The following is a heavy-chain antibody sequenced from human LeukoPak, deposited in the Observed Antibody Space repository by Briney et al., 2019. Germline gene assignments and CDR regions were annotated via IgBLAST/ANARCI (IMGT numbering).Heavy chain of an antibody. D-gene: IGHD5-12*01. V-gene: IGHV3-23*01. J-gene: IGHJ4*02. CDR1: GFTFSIYA. CDR2: ISGSSDAT. Sequence: PGGSLRLSCAVSGFTFSIYAMSWVRQAPGKGLEWVSTISGSSDATYYLDSVKGRFTVSRDNSKNTLYLQMNSLRADDTAVYYCAKDREYSAYDSDYWGQGTLVTVSS. CDR3: AKDREYSAYDSDY.